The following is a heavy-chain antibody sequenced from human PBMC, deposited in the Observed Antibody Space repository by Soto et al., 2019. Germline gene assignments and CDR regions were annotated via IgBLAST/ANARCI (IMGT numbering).Heavy chain of an antibody. J-gene: IGHJ5*02. V-gene: IGHV4-34*01. D-gene: IGHD2-2*01. CDR2: INHSGST. Sequence: PSETLSLTCAVYGGSFSGYYWSWIRQPPGKGLEWIGEINHSGSTNYNPSLKSRVTISVDTSKNQFSLKLSSVTAADTAVYYCARGPRKGYCSSTSCYVGNWFDPWGQGTLVTVSS. CDR1: GGSFSGYY. CDR3: ARGPRKGYCSSTSCYVGNWFDP.